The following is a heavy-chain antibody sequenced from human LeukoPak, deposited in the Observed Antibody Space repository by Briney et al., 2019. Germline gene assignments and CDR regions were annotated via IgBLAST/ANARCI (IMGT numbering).Heavy chain of an antibody. J-gene: IGHJ5*02. CDR1: GFTFFSYG. D-gene: IGHD3-16*01. Sequence: PGGSLRLSCAASGFTFFSYGLHWVRQAPGKGLEWVAVMSDDGSSQYYADSVKGRFTISRDNSKNTLYLQMNSLRAEDTAVYYCARDLSGGVNLWGQGTLVTVSS. V-gene: IGHV3-30*03. CDR3: ARDLSGGVNL. CDR2: MSDDGSSQ.